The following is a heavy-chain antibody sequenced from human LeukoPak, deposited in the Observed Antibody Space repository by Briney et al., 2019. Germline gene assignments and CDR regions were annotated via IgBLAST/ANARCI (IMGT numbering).Heavy chain of an antibody. CDR2: MRYSGIT. D-gene: IGHD4-23*01. CDR3: ARRDYAGIVPYSFDI. Sequence: PSETLSLTCTVSGGSITNYYWSWIRQPPGKGLECIGYMRYSGITNNNPSLKSRVTTSVDTSKNQFSLKLSSVTAADTAVYYCARRDYAGIVPYSFDIWGQGTMVTVSS. J-gene: IGHJ3*02. CDR1: GGSITNYY. V-gene: IGHV4-59*08.